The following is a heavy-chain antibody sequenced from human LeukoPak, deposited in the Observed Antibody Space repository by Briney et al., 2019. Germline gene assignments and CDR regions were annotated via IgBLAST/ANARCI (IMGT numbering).Heavy chain of an antibody. J-gene: IGHJ4*02. Sequence: ASVKVSCKASGYTFSSNTIIWVRQAPGQGLEWMGWISGYNGNTDYAQKFQGRVTITRDTSASTAYMELSSLRSEDTAVYYCARRGGADYWGQGTLVTVSS. CDR2: ISGYNGNT. D-gene: IGHD2-15*01. CDR1: GYTFSSNT. V-gene: IGHV1-18*04. CDR3: ARRGGADY.